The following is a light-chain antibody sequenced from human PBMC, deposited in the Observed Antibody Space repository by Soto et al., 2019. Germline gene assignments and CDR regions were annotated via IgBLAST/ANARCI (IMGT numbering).Light chain of an antibody. J-gene: IGKJ1*01. CDR1: QSVSSN. V-gene: IGKV3-20*01. Sequence: EIVMTQSPATLSVSPRERATLSCRASQSVSSNLAWYQQKPGQAPRLLIYGASNRATGIPDRFSGSGSGTDFTLTSIRLEPDDFGVYYWQQYCRSGTVGQGTKVDIK. CDR3: QQYCRSGT. CDR2: GAS.